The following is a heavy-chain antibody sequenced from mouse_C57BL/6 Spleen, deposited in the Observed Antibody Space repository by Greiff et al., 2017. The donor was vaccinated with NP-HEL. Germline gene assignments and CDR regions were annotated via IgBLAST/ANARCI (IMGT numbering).Heavy chain of an antibody. CDR1: GYSITSGYD. J-gene: IGHJ1*03. D-gene: IGHD2-2*01. CDR3: AREIYYGYGDWYFDV. V-gene: IGHV3-1*01. Sequence: EVMLVESGPGMVKPSQSLSLTCTVTGYSITSGYDWHWIRHFPGNKLEWMGYISYSGSTNYNPSLKSRISITHDTSKNHFFLKLNSVTTEDTATYYCAREIYYGYGDWYFDVWGTGTTVTVSS. CDR2: ISYSGST.